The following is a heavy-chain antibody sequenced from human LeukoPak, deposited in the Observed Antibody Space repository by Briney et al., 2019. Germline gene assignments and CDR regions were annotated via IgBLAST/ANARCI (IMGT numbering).Heavy chain of an antibody. CDR2: ISNSGSS. J-gene: IGHJ4*02. CDR1: GASISSLY. D-gene: IGHD2-2*01. V-gene: IGHV4-59*11. Sequence: SETLSLTCTVSGASISSLYWNGIRQPPGKGLEWIGYISNSGSSSYNPSLNSRVTISIDTSKNQFSLNLSSVTAADTAVYYCARGGGCRSTSCDFDHWGQGTLVTVSS. CDR3: ARGGGCRSTSCDFDH.